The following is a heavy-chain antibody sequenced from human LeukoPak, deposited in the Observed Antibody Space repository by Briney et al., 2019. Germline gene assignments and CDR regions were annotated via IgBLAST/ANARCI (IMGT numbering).Heavy chain of an antibody. V-gene: IGHV3-74*01. Sequence: GGSLRLSCAASGFTFSDYWMHWVRQAPGKGLVWVSRINSDGSNTNFADSVKGRFTFSRDNAKNTLYLQMNSLRAEDTAVYYCARGPRYSYRSFDYWGRGTLVTVFS. J-gene: IGHJ4*02. CDR1: GFTFSDYW. D-gene: IGHD5-18*01. CDR2: INSDGSNT. CDR3: ARGPRYSYRSFDY.